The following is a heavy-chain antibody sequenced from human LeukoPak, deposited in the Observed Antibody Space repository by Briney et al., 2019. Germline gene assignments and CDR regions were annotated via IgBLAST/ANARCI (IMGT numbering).Heavy chain of an antibody. Sequence: SETLSLTCAVSGGSISSDGYSWSWFRQPPGKGLEWIGYIYHSGSTYYNPSLKSRVTISVDRSKNQFSLKLSSVTAADTAVYFCAYNRNFALDNWGQGTLVTVSS. D-gene: IGHD1-14*01. J-gene: IGHJ4*01. CDR1: GGSISSDGYS. CDR3: AYNRNFALDN. CDR2: IYHSGST. V-gene: IGHV4-30-2*01.